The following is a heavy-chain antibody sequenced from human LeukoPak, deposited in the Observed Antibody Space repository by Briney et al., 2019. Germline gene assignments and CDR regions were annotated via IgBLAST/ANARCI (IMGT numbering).Heavy chain of an antibody. Sequence: PGRSLRLSCAASGFTFSTYSMTWVRQAPGKGLEWVESISSSSSYIYYADSVEGRFTISRDNAKNSVYLQMNSLRAEDTAVYYCARGGSYDYWGQGTLVTVSS. CDR3: ARGGSYDY. V-gene: IGHV3-21*01. CDR2: ISSSSSYI. D-gene: IGHD3-16*01. CDR1: GFTFSTYS. J-gene: IGHJ4*02.